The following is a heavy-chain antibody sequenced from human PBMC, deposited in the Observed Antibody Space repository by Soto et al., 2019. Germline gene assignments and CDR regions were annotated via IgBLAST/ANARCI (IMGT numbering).Heavy chain of an antibody. CDR3: ARDLLADYDSSGYYYNYFDY. D-gene: IGHD3-22*01. CDR1: GGTFSSYA. CDR2: IIPIFGTA. J-gene: IGHJ4*02. Sequence: ASVKVSCKASGGTFSSYAISWVRQAPGQGLEWMGGIIPIFGTANYAQKFQGRVTITADDSTSTGYMELSSLRSEDTAVYYCARDLLADYDSSGYYYNYFDYWGQGTLVTVSS. V-gene: IGHV1-69*13.